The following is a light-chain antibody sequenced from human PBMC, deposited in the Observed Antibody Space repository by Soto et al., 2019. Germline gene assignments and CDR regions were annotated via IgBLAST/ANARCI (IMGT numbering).Light chain of an antibody. J-gene: IGKJ5*01. CDR3: QEYRSAPPVT. V-gene: IGKV1-27*01. CDR2: AAS. Sequence: DIQMTQSPSSLSASVGARVTITCRASQGISNYLAWYQQQPGKVPKLLIYAASTLQSGVPSRFSGSGSWTDFTLTISSLQPEDVATYYCQEYRSAPPVTFGQGTRRE. CDR1: QGISNY.